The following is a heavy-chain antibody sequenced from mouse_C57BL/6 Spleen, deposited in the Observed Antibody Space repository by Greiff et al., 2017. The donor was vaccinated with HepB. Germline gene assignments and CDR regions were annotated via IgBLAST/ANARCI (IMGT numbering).Heavy chain of an antibody. CDR3: AREGLYGSRVSYYYAMDY. V-gene: IGHV3-6*01. D-gene: IGHD1-1*01. CDR1: GYSITSGYY. J-gene: IGHJ4*01. Sequence: EVKLLESGPGLVKPSQSLSLTCSVTGYSITSGYYWNWIRQFPGNKLEWMGYISYDGSNNYNPSLKNRISITRDTSKNQFFLKLNSVTTEDTATYYCAREGLYGSRVSYYYAMDYWGQGTSVTVSS. CDR2: ISYDGSN.